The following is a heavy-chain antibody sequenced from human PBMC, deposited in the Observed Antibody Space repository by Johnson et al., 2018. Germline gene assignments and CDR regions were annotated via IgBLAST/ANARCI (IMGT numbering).Heavy chain of an antibody. D-gene: IGHD5-18*01. V-gene: IGHV3-30*04. CDR3: ARESGYIYGWNDAFDI. J-gene: IGHJ3*02. Sequence: QVQLVQSGGGVVQPGRSLRLSCAVSGFIFSRYAMNWVRQAPGKGLEWVAVISYDGGNKYYADSVKGRFTVSRDDSRNTLYLHMNSLRAEDTAGDYCARESGYIYGWNDAFDIWGQGTMVTVSS. CDR1: GFIFSRYA. CDR2: ISYDGGNK.